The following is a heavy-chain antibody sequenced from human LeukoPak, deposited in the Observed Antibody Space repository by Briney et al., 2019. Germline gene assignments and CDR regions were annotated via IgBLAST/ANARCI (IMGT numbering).Heavy chain of an antibody. J-gene: IGHJ3*02. V-gene: IGHV1-24*01. D-gene: IGHD1-1*01. CDR2: FDPEDGET. CDR1: GYTLTELS. Sequence: GASVKVSCKVSGYTLTELSMHWVRQAPGKGLEWMGGFDPEDGETIYAQKFQGRVTMTEDTSTDTAYMELSSLRSEDTAVYYCATDILSVTYNWNSRGAFDIWGQGTMVTVSS. CDR3: ATDILSVTYNWNSRGAFDI.